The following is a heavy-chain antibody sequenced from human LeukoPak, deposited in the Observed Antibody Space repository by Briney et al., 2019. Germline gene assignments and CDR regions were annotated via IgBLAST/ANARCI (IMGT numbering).Heavy chain of an antibody. CDR1: GFTFSSYW. Sequence: PGGSLRLSCAASGFTFSSYWMYWGRQGPGKGLVWVSRINSDGSSTSYADSVKGRFTISRDNSKNTLSLQMNSLRVEDTGMYFCAKDIQLSTWGLGTMVTVSS. V-gene: IGHV3-74*01. CDR2: INSDGSST. CDR3: AKDIQLST. J-gene: IGHJ3*01. D-gene: IGHD5-24*01.